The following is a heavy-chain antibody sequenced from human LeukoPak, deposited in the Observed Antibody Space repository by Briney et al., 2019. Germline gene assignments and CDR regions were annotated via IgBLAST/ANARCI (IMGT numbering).Heavy chain of an antibody. CDR3: ASLLYCGGDCYSFDY. J-gene: IGHJ4*02. D-gene: IGHD2-21*02. V-gene: IGHV4-59*08. CDR1: GGSISSYY. CDR2: IYYSGST. Sequence: PSETLSLTCTVSGGSISSYYWSWIRQPPGKGLEWIGYIYYSGSTNYNPSLKSRVTISVDTSKNQFSLKLSSVTAADTAVYYCASLLYCGGDCYSFDYWGQGTLVTVSS.